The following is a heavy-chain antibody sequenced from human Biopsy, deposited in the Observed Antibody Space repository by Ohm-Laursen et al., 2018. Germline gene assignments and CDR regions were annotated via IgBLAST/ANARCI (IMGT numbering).Heavy chain of an antibody. J-gene: IGHJ6*02. Sequence: GTLSLTCTVSRDSISNYYWTWIRQSPGKGLEWIGQINQSGRTNYNPSLKSRVTISVDTSKNQFSLKVRSVTAADTAVYYCVRGVDYYDPYHYYALDVWGQGTTVTVSS. CDR1: RDSISNYY. CDR3: VRGVDYYDPYHYYALDV. D-gene: IGHD3-22*01. V-gene: IGHV4-59*12. CDR2: INQSGRT.